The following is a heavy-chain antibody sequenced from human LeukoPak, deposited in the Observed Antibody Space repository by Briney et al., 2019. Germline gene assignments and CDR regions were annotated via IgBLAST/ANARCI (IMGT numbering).Heavy chain of an antibody. CDR3: ARDSSSWYYYFDY. CDR2: IKQDGSEK. D-gene: IGHD6-13*01. J-gene: IGHJ4*02. V-gene: IGHV3-7*01. CDR1: GFTFSSYW. Sequence: GGSLRLSCAASGFTFSSYWMSWVRQAPGKGLEWVANIKQDGSEKYYVDSVKGRFTISRDNAKNSLYLQMNSLRAEDTAVYYCARDSSSWYYYFDYWGQGTLVTVSS.